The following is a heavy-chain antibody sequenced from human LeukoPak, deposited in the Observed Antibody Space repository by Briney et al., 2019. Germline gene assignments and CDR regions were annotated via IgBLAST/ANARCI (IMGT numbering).Heavy chain of an antibody. J-gene: IGHJ1*01. CDR3: SGDGDAYIVFGH. V-gene: IGHV3-15*01. D-gene: IGHD3-16*01. CDR2: IKDKGEGETT. CDR1: GSTFKNAG. Sequence: GGSRRLSCEASGSTFKNAGMNWVRQAPGKGLEGVGRIKDKGEGETTDYAASVKGRFFISRDDSKNTVHLQMNSPRSEDTGIYYCSGDGDAYIVFGHWGQGILVSVS.